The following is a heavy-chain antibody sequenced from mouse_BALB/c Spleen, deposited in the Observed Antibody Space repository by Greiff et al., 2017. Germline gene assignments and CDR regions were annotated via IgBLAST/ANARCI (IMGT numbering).Heavy chain of an antibody. CDR3: ARITTATRSFDY. CDR2: IDPANGNT. Sequence: VQLQQSGAELVKPGASVKLSCTASGFNIKDTYMHWVKQRPEQGLEWIGRIDPANGNTKYDPKFQGKATITADTSSNTAYLQLSSLTSEDTAVYYCARITTATRSFDYWGQGTTLTVSS. CDR1: GFNIKDTY. D-gene: IGHD1-2*01. J-gene: IGHJ2*01. V-gene: IGHV14-3*02.